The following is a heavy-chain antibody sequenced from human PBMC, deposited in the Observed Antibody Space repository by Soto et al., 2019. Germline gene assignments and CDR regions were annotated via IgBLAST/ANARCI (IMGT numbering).Heavy chain of an antibody. D-gene: IGHD3-3*01. V-gene: IGHV3-53*01. CDR3: ARGTPSYDFWSGGVAFDI. J-gene: IGHJ3*02. CDR2: IYSGGST. Sequence: GGSLRLSCAASGFTVSSNYMSWVRQAPGKGLEWVSVIYSGGSTYYADSVKGRFTISRDNSKNTLYLQMNSLRAEDTAVYYCARGTPSYDFWSGGVAFDIWGQGTMVTVSS. CDR1: GFTVSSNY.